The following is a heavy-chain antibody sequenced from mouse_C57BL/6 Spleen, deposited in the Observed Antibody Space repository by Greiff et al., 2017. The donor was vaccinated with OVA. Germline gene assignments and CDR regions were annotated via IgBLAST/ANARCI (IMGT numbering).Heavy chain of an antibody. Sequence: VQLQQSGAELVKPGASVKISCKASGYAFSSYWMNWVKQRPGKGLEWIGQIYPGDGDTNYNGKFKGKATLTADKSSSTAYMQLSSLTSEDSAVYFCARTYSNYHYAMDYWGQGTSVTVSS. CDR3: ARTYSNYHYAMDY. J-gene: IGHJ4*01. D-gene: IGHD2-5*01. CDR1: GYAFSSYW. V-gene: IGHV1-80*01. CDR2: IYPGDGDT.